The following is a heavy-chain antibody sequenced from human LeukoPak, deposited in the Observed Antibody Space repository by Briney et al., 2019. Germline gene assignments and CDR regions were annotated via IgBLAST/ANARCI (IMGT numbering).Heavy chain of an antibody. CDR1: GFTFNNYA. CDR3: ARDPGAFPYFFDC. J-gene: IGHJ4*02. CDR2: ISGDGVSP. D-gene: IGHD4/OR15-4a*01. V-gene: IGHV3-23*01. Sequence: PGGSLRLSCAASGFTFNNYALTWVHQTPGKGLECVSAISGDGVSPYYADSVRGRFTISRDNSKNTLYLQMNSLRVEDTAVYFCARDPGAFPYFFDCWGQGTLVTVSS.